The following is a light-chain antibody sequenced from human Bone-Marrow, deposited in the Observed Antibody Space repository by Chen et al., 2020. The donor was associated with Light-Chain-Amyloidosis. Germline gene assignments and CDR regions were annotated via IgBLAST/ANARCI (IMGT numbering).Light chain of an antibody. V-gene: IGLV6-57*01. J-gene: IGLJ3*02. CDR3: QSYQGSSQGV. CDR1: SGSIATNY. CDR2: EDD. Sequence: NFMLTQPHSVSLSPGKTAIFPCTRSSGSIATNYVQWYQQRPGSSPTTVIYEDDQRPSGVPDRFSGSIDRSSNSASLTISGLKTEDEADYYCQSYQGSSQGVFGGGTKLTVL.